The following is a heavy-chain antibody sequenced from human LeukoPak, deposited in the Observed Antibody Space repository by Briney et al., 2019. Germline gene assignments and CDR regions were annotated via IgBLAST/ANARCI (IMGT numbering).Heavy chain of an antibody. J-gene: IGHJ1*01. CDR2: INNDGDST. CDR3: AQQVGYCSSGNCYFTY. D-gene: IGHD2-15*01. CDR1: GFSFNSYA. Sequence: GGSLRLSCAASGFSFNSYAMSWVRQAPGKGLEWVSAINNDGDSTYSADSVKGRFTVSRDNSKNTLYLQMNSLRAEDAAVYYCAQQVGYCSSGNCYFTYWGQGTLVTVSS. V-gene: IGHV3-23*01.